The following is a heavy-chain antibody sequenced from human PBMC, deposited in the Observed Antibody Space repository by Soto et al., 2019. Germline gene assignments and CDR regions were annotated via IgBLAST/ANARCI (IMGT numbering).Heavy chain of an antibody. CDR1: GFTFSSYA. CDR2: ISYDGSNK. Sequence: PGGSLRLSCAASGFTFSSYAMHWVRQAPGKGLEWVAVISYDGSNKYYADSVKGRFTISRDNSKNTLYLQMNSLRAEDTAVYYCARGGYSGSYYSLGDYFDYWGQGTLVTVSS. D-gene: IGHD1-26*01. CDR3: ARGGYSGSYYSLGDYFDY. V-gene: IGHV3-30-3*01. J-gene: IGHJ4*02.